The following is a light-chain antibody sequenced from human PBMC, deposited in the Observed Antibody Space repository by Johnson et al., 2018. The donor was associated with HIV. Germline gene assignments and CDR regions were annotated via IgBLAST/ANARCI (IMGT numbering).Light chain of an antibody. J-gene: IGLJ1*01. Sequence: SVLTQPPSVSAAPGQKVTISCSGTSSTVGNNYVSWYQQFPGTAPKLLIFKNHERPSGIPDRFSGSKSGTSATLGITGLQTGDEGDYYCGTWDSSLGCVFGTGTKVTVL. CDR1: SSTVGNNY. CDR2: KNH. V-gene: IGLV1-51*02. CDR3: GTWDSSLGCV.